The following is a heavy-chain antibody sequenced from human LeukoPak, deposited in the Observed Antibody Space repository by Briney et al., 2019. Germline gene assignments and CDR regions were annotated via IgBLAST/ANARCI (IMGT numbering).Heavy chain of an antibody. V-gene: IGHV1-69*05. D-gene: IGHD4-17*01. J-gene: IGHJ5*02. CDR1: GGTFNNSA. CDR2: IMPLFGTA. CDR3: ARDVHGDYGSGWFDP. Sequence: SVKVSCKTSGGTFNNSAISWVRQAPGQVLEWLGGIMPLFGTAGYAQKFQGRVTITKDESTRTVYLELTSLTSDDTAVYYCARDVHGDYGSGWFDPWGQGTLVSVSS.